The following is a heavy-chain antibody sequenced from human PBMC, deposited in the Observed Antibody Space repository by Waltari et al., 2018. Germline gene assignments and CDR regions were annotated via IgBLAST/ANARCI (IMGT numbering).Heavy chain of an antibody. J-gene: IGHJ6*02. V-gene: IGHV4-61*01. D-gene: IGHD3-10*01. CDR3: ARGRYYYGSGSYTLYYYGMDV. Sequence: QVQLQESGPGLVKPSETLSLTCTVSGGSVSSGSYYWSWSRQPPGKGLEWIGYIYYSGSTNYNPSLKSRVTISVDTSKNQFSLKLSSVTAADTAVYYCARGRYYYGSGSYTLYYYGMDVWGQGTTVTVSS. CDR1: GGSVSSGSYY. CDR2: IYYSGST.